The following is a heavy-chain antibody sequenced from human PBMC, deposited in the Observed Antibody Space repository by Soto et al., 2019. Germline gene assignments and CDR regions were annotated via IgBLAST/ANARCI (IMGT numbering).Heavy chain of an antibody. CDR2: ISWNSGNI. Sequence: DVHLVESGGGLVQPGRSLRLSCAASGLTFDDFAMHWVRQVPGKGLEWVSSISWNSGNIVYADSVKGRFTISRDSAKNSLYLQMNSLRTEDTALYYCAKGAVTSIFGYFDYWGQGTLVTVSS. CDR1: GLTFDDFA. D-gene: IGHD3-3*01. V-gene: IGHV3-9*01. CDR3: AKGAVTSIFGYFDY. J-gene: IGHJ4*02.